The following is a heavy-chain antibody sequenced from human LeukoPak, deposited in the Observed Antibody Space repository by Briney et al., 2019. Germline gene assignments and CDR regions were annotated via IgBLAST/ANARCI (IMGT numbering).Heavy chain of an antibody. D-gene: IGHD3-10*01. CDR2: IYTSGST. CDR3: ARDRTMVRGGAGDWFDP. Sequence: KTSETLSLTCTVSGGSISSYYWSWIRQPAGKGLGWIGRIYTSGSTNYNPSLKSRVTMSVDTSKNQFSLKLSSVTAADTAVYYCARDRTMVRGGAGDWFDPWGQGTLVTVSS. J-gene: IGHJ5*02. V-gene: IGHV4-4*07. CDR1: GGSISSYY.